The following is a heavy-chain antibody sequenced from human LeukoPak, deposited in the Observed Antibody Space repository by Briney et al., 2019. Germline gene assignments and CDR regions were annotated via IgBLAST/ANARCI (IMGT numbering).Heavy chain of an antibody. CDR3: ARVTTAYSSGWYGSRRQPDYFDY. CDR2: INPNSGGT. D-gene: IGHD6-19*01. Sequence: GASVKVSCKASGYTFTGYYIHWVRQAPGQGLEWMGRINPNSGGTNYAQKFQGRVTMTRDTSISTAYMELSSLRSEDTAVYYCARVTTAYSSGWYGSRRQPDYFDYWGQGTLVTVSS. J-gene: IGHJ4*02. CDR1: GYTFTGYY. V-gene: IGHV1-2*06.